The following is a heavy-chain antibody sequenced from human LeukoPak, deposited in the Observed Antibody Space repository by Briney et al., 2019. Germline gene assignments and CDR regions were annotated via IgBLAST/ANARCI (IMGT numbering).Heavy chain of an antibody. CDR1: GGTFSSYA. CDR3: AIAYCGGDCLPFDY. D-gene: IGHD2-21*02. Sequence: ASVSVSFMASGGTFSSYAISWVRQAPGQGLEWMGGIIPIFGTANYAQKFQGRVTITADESTSTAYMELSSLRSEDTAVYYCAIAYCGGDCLPFDYWGQGTLVTVSS. CDR2: IIPIFGTA. V-gene: IGHV1-69*13. J-gene: IGHJ4*02.